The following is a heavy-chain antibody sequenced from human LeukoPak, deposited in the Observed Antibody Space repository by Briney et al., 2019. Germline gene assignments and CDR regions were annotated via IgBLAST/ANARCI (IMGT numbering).Heavy chain of an antibody. Sequence: GGSLRLSCAASGFTFSSYSMNWVRQAPGKGLVWVSRINSDGSSTTYADSVKGRFTISRDNAKNTLYLQMNSLRAEDTAVYYCASGQDYGGPYYFDYWGQGTLVTVSS. J-gene: IGHJ4*02. CDR3: ASGQDYGGPYYFDY. V-gene: IGHV3-74*01. CDR1: GFTFSSYS. D-gene: IGHD4-23*01. CDR2: INSDGSST.